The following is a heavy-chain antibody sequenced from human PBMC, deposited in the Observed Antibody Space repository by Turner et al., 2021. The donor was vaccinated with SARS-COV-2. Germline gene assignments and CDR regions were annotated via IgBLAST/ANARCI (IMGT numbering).Heavy chain of an antibody. D-gene: IGHD1-7*01. CDR1: GFTFSRYW. CDR2: IKEDGTSK. V-gene: IGHV3-7*01. CDR3: ARHGSWNYDS. J-gene: IGHJ5*01. Sequence: EVQLVESGGGLVQPGGSLRLSCVGSGFTFSRYWMGWVRQAPGKGLEGVDNIKEDGTSKYYVDAVKGRFTTSRDNDENSVYLEMNGLRVEDTAVYYCARHGSWNYDSWGQGTLVTVSS.